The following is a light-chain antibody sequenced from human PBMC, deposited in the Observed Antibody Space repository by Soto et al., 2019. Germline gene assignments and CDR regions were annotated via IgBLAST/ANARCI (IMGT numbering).Light chain of an antibody. Sequence: DIQMTQSPSSVSASVGDRVTITCRASQGISSWLAWYQQKPGKAPKLLIYAASSLQSGVPSRFSGSGSGTQFTLTINDLQREDFATYYCQQYRSYPRTFGQGTKVEIK. V-gene: IGKV1-12*01. J-gene: IGKJ1*01. CDR3: QQYRSYPRT. CDR1: QGISSW. CDR2: AAS.